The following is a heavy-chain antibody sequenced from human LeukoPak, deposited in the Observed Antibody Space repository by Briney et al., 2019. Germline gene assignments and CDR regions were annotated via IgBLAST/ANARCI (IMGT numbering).Heavy chain of an antibody. CDR3: ASMFWRSGRLDS. D-gene: IGHD3-16*01. Sequence: GGSLRLSCAASGFTSSSYWMSWVRQAPGKGLEWVANIKQDGSEKYYVDSVKGRFTISRDNAKNSLYLQMNSLRAEDTAVYYCASMFWRSGRLDSWGQGTLVTVSS. V-gene: IGHV3-7*01. CDR1: GFTSSSYW. J-gene: IGHJ4*02. CDR2: IKQDGSEK.